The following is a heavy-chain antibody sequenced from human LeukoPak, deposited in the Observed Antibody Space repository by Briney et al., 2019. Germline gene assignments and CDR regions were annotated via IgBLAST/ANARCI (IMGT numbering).Heavy chain of an antibody. CDR2: ISHDGSNK. J-gene: IGHJ5*02. D-gene: IGHD6-13*01. V-gene: IGHV3-30*03. CDR3: ARGGGSSSWYVQNWFDP. Sequence: QPGGSLRLSCAASGFTFSSYGMHWVRQAPGKGLEWVAVISHDGSNKYYADSVKGRFTISRDNSKNTLYLQMNSLRAEDTAVYYCARGGGSSSWYVQNWFDPWGQGTLVTVSS. CDR1: GFTFSSYG.